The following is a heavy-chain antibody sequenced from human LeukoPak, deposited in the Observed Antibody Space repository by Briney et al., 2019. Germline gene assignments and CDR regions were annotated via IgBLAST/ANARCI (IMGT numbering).Heavy chain of an antibody. CDR1: GGSISSGSYY. D-gene: IGHD2-15*01. J-gene: IGHJ4*02. Sequence: PSETLSLTCTVSGGSISSGSYYWSWIRQPAGKGLEWIGRIYTSGSTNYNPSLKSRVTISVDTSKNQFSLKLSSVTAADTAVYYCATLVVPGGFWDYWGQGTLVTVSS. CDR2: IYTSGST. CDR3: ATLVVPGGFWDY. V-gene: IGHV4-61*02.